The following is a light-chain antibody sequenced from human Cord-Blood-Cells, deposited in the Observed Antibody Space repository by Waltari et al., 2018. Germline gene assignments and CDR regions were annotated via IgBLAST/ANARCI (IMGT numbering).Light chain of an antibody. CDR1: ASVSRN. CDR2: CTS. J-gene: IGKJ2*03. Sequence: DIVMTQSPATLSVSPGEIATPSCRASASVSRNLAWYQKKHGQAPRLLIYCTSNRSDCIPARFSGSRSGREFTLTISSLQSEDFAVYYCQQYNNWPSYSFGQGTKLEIK. CDR3: QQYNNWPSYS. V-gene: IGKV3-15*01.